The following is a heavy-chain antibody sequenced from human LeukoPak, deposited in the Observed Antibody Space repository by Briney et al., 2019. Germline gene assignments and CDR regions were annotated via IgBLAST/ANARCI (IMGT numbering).Heavy chain of an antibody. CDR1: GFTFSSYS. CDR3: ARDFGYSYGLDY. J-gene: IGHJ4*02. V-gene: IGHV3-48*01. D-gene: IGHD5-18*01. Sequence: GGSLRLSCAASGFTFSSYSMNWVRQAPGKGLEWVSYISSSSTIYYADSVKGRFTISRDNAKNSLYLQMNSLRAEDTAVYYCARDFGYSYGLDYWGQGTLVTVSS. CDR2: ISSSSTI.